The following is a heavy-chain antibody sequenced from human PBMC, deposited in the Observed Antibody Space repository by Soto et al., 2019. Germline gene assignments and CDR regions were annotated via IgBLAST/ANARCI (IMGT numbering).Heavy chain of an antibody. V-gene: IGHV3-23*01. CDR3: AKEGRFGSSWPAGDS. J-gene: IGHJ5*01. Sequence: PGGSLRLSCVASGFTFSSHTMNWVRQAPGKGLEWVSGISGSGTGTYYAASVKGRFTISRDNSEEAVYLQMSSLAAEDTAVYYCAKEGRFGSSWPAGDSWGQGTLVTVSS. CDR1: GFTFSSHT. CDR2: ISGSGTGT. D-gene: IGHD6-13*01.